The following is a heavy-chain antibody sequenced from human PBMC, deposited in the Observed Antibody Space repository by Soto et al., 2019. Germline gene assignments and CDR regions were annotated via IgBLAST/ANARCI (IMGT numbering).Heavy chain of an antibody. V-gene: IGHV3-30-3*01. CDR3: ASGSSWYYRVYFDY. D-gene: IGHD6-13*01. CDR2: ISYDGSNK. CDR1: GFTFSSYA. Sequence: HPGGSLRLSCAASGFTFSSYAMHWVRQAPGKGLEWVAVISYDGSNKYYADSVKGRFTISRDNSKNTLYLQMNSLRAEDTAVYYCASGSSWYYRVYFDYWGQGTLVTVSS. J-gene: IGHJ4*02.